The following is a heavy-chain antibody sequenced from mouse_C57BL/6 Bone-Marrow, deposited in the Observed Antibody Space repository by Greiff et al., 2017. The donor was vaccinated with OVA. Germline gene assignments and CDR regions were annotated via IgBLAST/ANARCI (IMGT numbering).Heavy chain of an antibody. J-gene: IGHJ2*01. CDR2: IYPGDGDT. V-gene: IGHV1-82*01. Sequence: QVQLQQSGPELVKPGASVKISCKASGYAFSSSWMNWVKQRPGKGLEWIGRIYPGDGDTNYNGKFKGKATLTADKSSSTAYMQLSSLTSEDSAVYFCAKDDDGYYVSCHYFDYWGQGTTLTVSS. CDR3: AKDDDGYYVSCHYFDY. CDR1: GYAFSSSW. D-gene: IGHD2-3*01.